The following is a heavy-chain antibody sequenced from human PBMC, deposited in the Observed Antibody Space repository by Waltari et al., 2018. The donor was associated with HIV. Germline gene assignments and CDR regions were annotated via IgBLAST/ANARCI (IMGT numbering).Heavy chain of an antibody. V-gene: IGHV4-61*01. CDR1: GDSVSSGSYY. Sequence: QVPLQESGPGLVRPSETLSLTCTVSGDSVSSGSYYWKWIRQPPGKGLEWIGHIHNSGSIDYNPSLKSRVTISIDTSKNLFSLKLSSVTAADTAVYYCLRSHGGYWGQGTLVTVSS. CDR3: LRSHGGY. J-gene: IGHJ4*02. CDR2: IHNSGSI.